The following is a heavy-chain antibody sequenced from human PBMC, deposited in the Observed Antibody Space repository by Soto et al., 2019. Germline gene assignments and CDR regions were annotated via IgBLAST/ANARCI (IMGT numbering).Heavy chain of an antibody. Sequence: PGGSLRLSCTASGFTFGDYAMSWVRQAPGKGLEWVGFIRSKAYGGTTEYAASVKGRFTISRDDSKSIAYLQMNSLKTEDTAVYYCTRGPRGWFDDSTDYWGQGTLVTVSS. CDR3: TRGPRGWFDDSTDY. V-gene: IGHV3-49*04. CDR2: IRSKAYGGTT. CDR1: GFTFGDYA. J-gene: IGHJ4*02. D-gene: IGHD3-22*01.